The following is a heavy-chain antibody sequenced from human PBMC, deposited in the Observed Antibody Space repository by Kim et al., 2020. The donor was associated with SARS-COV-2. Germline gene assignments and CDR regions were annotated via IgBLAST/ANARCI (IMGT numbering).Heavy chain of an antibody. Sequence: SHKSRVTISVDTSKNQFSLKLSSVTAADTAVYYCARGKYSSSWYRGAFDIWGQGTMVTVSS. D-gene: IGHD6-13*01. CDR3: ARGKYSSSWYRGAFDI. J-gene: IGHJ3*02. V-gene: IGHV4-34*01.